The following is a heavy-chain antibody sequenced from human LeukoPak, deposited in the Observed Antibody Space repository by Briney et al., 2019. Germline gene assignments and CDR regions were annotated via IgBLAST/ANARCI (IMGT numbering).Heavy chain of an antibody. V-gene: IGHV3-23*01. D-gene: IGHD6-19*01. J-gene: IGHJ4*02. CDR2: ISGSGGKT. CDR3: AKDKRRYSSGWSYDY. CDR1: GFTFSIHA. Sequence: GGALILSCSSSGFTFSIHAMGSVRQAPGKGLEWVSAISGSGGKTYYADSVKGRFTIARDNSKNTLYLQMNSLRAEDTAVYYCAKDKRRYSSGWSYDYWGQGTLVTVSS.